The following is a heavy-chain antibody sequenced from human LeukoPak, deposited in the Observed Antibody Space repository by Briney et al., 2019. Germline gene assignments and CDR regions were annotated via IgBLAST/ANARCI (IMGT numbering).Heavy chain of an antibody. J-gene: IGHJ4*02. Sequence: PSETLSLTCTVSVGSISTSGHYWGWIRQPPGRGLEWIGSIYYTGSNYSNPSLKSRVTISVDTSKNQFSLKLSSVTAADTAVYYCARRGGSYRYFDYWGQGALVTVSS. D-gene: IGHD1-26*01. V-gene: IGHV4-39*01. CDR3: ARRGGSYRYFDY. CDR1: VGSISTSGHY. CDR2: IYYTGSN.